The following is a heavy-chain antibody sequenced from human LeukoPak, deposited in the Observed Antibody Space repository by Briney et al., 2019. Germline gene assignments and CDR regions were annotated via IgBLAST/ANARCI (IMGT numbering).Heavy chain of an antibody. Sequence: PGGSLRLSCAASGFTFSSYWMSWVRQAPGKGVAWVANINQDGSDKYYVDSVKGRFTISRDNAKNSLYLQMNSLRAEDTAVYYCARDGGYSYGSDYWGKGTLVTVSS. V-gene: IGHV3-7*01. CDR2: INQDGSDK. CDR1: GFTFSSYW. J-gene: IGHJ4*02. D-gene: IGHD5-18*01. CDR3: ARDGGYSYGSDY.